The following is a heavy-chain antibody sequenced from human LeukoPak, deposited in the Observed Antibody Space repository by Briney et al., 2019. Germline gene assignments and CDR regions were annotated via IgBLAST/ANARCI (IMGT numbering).Heavy chain of an antibody. J-gene: IGHJ4*02. CDR2: ISHDGSNK. Sequence: GGSLRLSCAASGFTFSSYAMHWVRQAPGRGLEWVAVISHDGSNKYYADSVKGRFTISRDNSKNTLYLQMNSLRAEDTAVYYCARSFPGIVVVVAATSPFDYWGQGTLVTVSS. CDR1: GFTFSSYA. V-gene: IGHV3-30-3*01. D-gene: IGHD2-15*01. CDR3: ARSFPGIVVVVAATSPFDY.